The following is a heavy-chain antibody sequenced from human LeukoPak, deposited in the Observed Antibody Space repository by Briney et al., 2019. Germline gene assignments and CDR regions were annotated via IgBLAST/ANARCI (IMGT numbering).Heavy chain of an antibody. CDR1: GYTFTNYH. CDR2: FNANSGAT. D-gene: IGHD3-3*01. V-gene: IGHV1-2*02. Sequence: ASVKVSCKTSGYTFTNYHVHWVRQAPGQGLEWMGWFNANSGATKYAQKFQGRVTMTRDTSIGTDFMELTSLISDDTAIYYCARDPYDGNYFFDYWGQGTLATVAS. J-gene: IGHJ4*02. CDR3: ARDPYDGNYFFDY.